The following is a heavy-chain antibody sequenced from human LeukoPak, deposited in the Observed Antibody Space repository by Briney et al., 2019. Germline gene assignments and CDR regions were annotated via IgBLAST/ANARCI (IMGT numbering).Heavy chain of an antibody. CDR3: AKDRVAAINAFGYGMDV. CDR2: ISYDGSNK. Sequence: GRSLRLSCAASGFTFSSDAMHWVRQAPGKGLEWVADISYDGSNKYYADSVKGRFTISRDNSKNTLYLQMNSLRAEDTAVYYCAKDRVAAINAFGYGMDVWGQGTTVTVSS. CDR1: GFTFSSDA. D-gene: IGHD5-12*01. J-gene: IGHJ6*02. V-gene: IGHV3-30*18.